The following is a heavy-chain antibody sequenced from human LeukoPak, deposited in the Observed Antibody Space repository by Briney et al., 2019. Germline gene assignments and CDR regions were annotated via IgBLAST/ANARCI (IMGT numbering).Heavy chain of an antibody. V-gene: IGHV4-4*07. CDR1: GGSISSYY. J-gene: IGHJ6*03. CDR3: ARGWYSSSHDYYYYMDV. Sequence: SETLSLTCTVSGGSISSYYWSWIRQPAGKGLEWIGRIYTSGSTNYNPSLKSRVTISVDTSKNQFSLKLSSVTAADTAVYYCARGWYSSSHDYYYYMDVWGKGTTVTVSS. D-gene: IGHD6-6*01. CDR2: IYTSGST.